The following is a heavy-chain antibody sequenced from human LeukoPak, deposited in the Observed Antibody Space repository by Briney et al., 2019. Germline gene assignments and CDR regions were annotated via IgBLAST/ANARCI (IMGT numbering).Heavy chain of an antibody. V-gene: IGHV1-2*02. D-gene: IGHD2-15*01. J-gene: IGHJ4*02. Sequence: ASVKVSCKASGYTFTGYYMHWVRQAPGQGLEWMGWINPNSGGTNYAQKFQGRVTMTRDTSISTAYMELSRLRSDDTAVYYCARRGSYCSGGSCYSTFDYWGQGTLVTVSS. CDR2: INPNSGGT. CDR1: GYTFTGYY. CDR3: ARRGSYCSGGSCYSTFDY.